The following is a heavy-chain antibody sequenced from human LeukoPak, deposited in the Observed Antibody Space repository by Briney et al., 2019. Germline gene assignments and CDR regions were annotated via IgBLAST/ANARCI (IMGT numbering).Heavy chain of an antibody. J-gene: IGHJ4*02. V-gene: IGHV1-18*01. CDR1: GYTFTSYG. D-gene: IGHD3-10*01. Sequence: GASVKVSFKASGYTFTSYGISWVRQAPGQGLEWMGWISAYNGNTNYAQKLQGRVTMTTDTSTSTAYMELRSLRSDDTAVYYCARDLATQYYYGSGSNYWGQGTLVTVSS. CDR3: ARDLATQYYYGSGSNY. CDR2: ISAYNGNT.